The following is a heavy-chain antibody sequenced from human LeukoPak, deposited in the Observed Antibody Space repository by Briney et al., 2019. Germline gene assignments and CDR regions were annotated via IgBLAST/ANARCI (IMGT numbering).Heavy chain of an antibody. V-gene: IGHV4-39*01. CDR3: ARRDSSGWYWYFDL. J-gene: IGHJ2*01. Sequence: SETLSLTCTASGGSISSSSYYWGWIRQPPGKGLEWIGTIYYSGSTYYNPSLKSRVTISVDTSKNQFSLKLSSVTAADTAVYYCARRDSSGWYWYFDLWGRGTLVTVSS. CDR1: GGSISSSSYY. D-gene: IGHD6-19*01. CDR2: IYYSGST.